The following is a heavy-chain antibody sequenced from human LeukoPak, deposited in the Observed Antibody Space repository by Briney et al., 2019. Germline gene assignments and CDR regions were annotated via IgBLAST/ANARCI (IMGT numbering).Heavy chain of an antibody. CDR1: GFTFSSYA. V-gene: IGHV3-23*01. CDR2: ISGSGGST. D-gene: IGHD6-6*01. J-gene: IGHJ4*02. Sequence: GGSLRLSCAASGFTFSSYAMGWVRQAPGKGLEWVSAISGSGGSTYYADPVKGRFTISRDNAKNSLYLQMNSLRAEDTAVYYCARDHSSSGVGVDYWGQGTLVTVSS. CDR3: ARDHSSSGVGVDY.